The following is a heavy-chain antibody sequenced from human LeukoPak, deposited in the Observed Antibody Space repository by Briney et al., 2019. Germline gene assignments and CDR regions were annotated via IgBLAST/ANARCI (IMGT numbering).Heavy chain of an antibody. J-gene: IGHJ4*02. D-gene: IGHD3-10*01. V-gene: IGHV4-38-2*02. CDR2: IYHSGST. CDR3: ARGLWFGESFDY. CDR1: GYSISSGYY. Sequence: SETLSLTCTVSGYSISSGYYWGWIRQPPGKGLEWIGSIYHSGSTYYNPSLKSRVTISVDTSKNQFSLKLSSVTAADTAVYYCARGLWFGESFDYWGQGTLVTVSS.